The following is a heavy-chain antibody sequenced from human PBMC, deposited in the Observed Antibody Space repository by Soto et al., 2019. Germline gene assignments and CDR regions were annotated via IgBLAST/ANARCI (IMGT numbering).Heavy chain of an antibody. CDR1: GGTFSSYA. CDR3: ASTIVVVPAAIRDYYYYGMDV. J-gene: IGHJ6*02. D-gene: IGHD2-2*02. Sequence: SVKVSCKASGGTFSSYAISWVRQAPGQGLEWMGGIIPIFGTANYAQKFQGRVTITADESTSTAYMELSSLRSEDTAVYYCASTIVVVPAAIRDYYYYGMDVWGQGTTVTVSS. V-gene: IGHV1-69*13. CDR2: IIPIFGTA.